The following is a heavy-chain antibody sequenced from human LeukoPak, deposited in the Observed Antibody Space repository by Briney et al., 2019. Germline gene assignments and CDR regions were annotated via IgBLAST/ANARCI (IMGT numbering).Heavy chain of an antibody. CDR2: MYYSGNT. Sequence: PGGSLRLSCAASGFTFSSYWMHWVRQAPGKGLEWIGSMYYSGNTYYNPSLKSRVTISVDTSKNQFSLKLSSVTAADTAVYYCARHKKGTDSSSSYFDYWGQGTLVTVSS. V-gene: IGHV4-39*01. D-gene: IGHD6-6*01. CDR3: ARHKKGTDSSSSYFDY. CDR1: GFTFSSYW. J-gene: IGHJ4*02.